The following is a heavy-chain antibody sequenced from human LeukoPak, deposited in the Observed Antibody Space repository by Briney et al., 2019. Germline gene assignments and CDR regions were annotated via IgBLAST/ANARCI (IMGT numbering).Heavy chain of an antibody. CDR3: ATIVVVVAATDDAFDI. CDR1: GGTFSSYA. J-gene: IGHJ3*02. Sequence: ASVKVSCKASGGTFSSYAISWVRQAPGQGLEWMGGFDPEDGETIYAQKFQGRVTMTEDTSTDTAYMELSSLRSEDTAVYYCATIVVVVAATDDAFDIWGQGTMVTVSS. V-gene: IGHV1-24*01. CDR2: FDPEDGET. D-gene: IGHD2-15*01.